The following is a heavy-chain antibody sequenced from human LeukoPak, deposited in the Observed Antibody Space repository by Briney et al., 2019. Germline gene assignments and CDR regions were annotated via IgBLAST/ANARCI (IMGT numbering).Heavy chain of an antibody. V-gene: IGHV3-48*03. CDR2: ISSSGRTI. D-gene: IGHD6-13*01. CDR3: ARRAIAEGFDY. J-gene: IGHJ4*02. Sequence: GGSLRLSCAVSGFTFSSYEMNWVRQAPGKGLEWVSYISSSGRTIYYADSVKGRFTISRDSAKNSLDLQMNSLRVEYTAVYYCARRAIAEGFDYWGQGILVTVSS. CDR1: GFTFSSYE.